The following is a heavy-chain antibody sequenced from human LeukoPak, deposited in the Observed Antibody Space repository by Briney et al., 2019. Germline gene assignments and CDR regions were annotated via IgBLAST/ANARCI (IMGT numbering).Heavy chain of an antibody. CDR1: GGSISSGGYY. Sequence: SETLSLTCTVSGGSISSGGYYWSWIRQHPGKGLEWIGYIYYSGSTYYNPSLKSRVTISVDTSKNRFSLKLSSVTAADTAVYYCARDSSSYGYYYFDYWGQGTLVTVSS. CDR3: ARDSSSYGYYYFDY. J-gene: IGHJ4*02. CDR2: IYYSGST. V-gene: IGHV4-31*03. D-gene: IGHD5-18*01.